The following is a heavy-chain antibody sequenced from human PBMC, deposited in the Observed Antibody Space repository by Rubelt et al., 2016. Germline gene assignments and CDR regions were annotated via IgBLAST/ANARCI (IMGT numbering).Heavy chain of an antibody. D-gene: IGHD3-10*01. CDR2: INPSGGST. CDR1: GYTFTSYY. Sequence: QVQLVQSGAEVKKPGASVKVSCKASGYTFTSYYMHWVRQAPGQGLEWMGIINPSGGSTSYAHKFQGRVTMTRDTSTSTAYMELRSLRSDDTAVYYCARVRFGDSWFDPWGQGTLVTVSS. V-gene: IGHV1-46*01. J-gene: IGHJ5*02. CDR3: ARVRFGDSWFDP.